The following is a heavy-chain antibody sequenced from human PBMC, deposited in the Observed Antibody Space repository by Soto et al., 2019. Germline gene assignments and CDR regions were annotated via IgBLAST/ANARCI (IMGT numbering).Heavy chain of an antibody. CDR1: GYTFTSYG. J-gene: IGHJ4*02. CDR3: AVGRYYYGSGSYYNIAGRFDY. Sequence: SVKVSCKASGYTFTSYGISWVRQAPGQGLEWMGGIIPIFGTANYAQKFQGRVTITADESTSTAYMELSSLRSEDTAVYYCAVGRYYYGSGSYYNIAGRFDYWGQGTLVTVSS. D-gene: IGHD3-10*01. CDR2: IIPIFGTA. V-gene: IGHV1-69*13.